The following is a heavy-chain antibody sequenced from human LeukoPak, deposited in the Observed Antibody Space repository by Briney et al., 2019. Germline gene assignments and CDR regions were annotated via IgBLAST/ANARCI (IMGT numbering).Heavy chain of an antibody. V-gene: IGHV3-21*01. CDR3: ARNKLGISEKYVDV. CDR2: ISSSSSYI. CDR1: GFTFSSYS. J-gene: IGHJ6*03. Sequence: PGGSLRLSCAASGFTFSSYSMNWVRQAPGKGLEWVSSISSSSSYIYYADSVKGRFTISRDNAKNSLYLQMNSLRAEDAAVYYCARNKLGISEKYVDVWDKGTTVTISS. D-gene: IGHD7-27*01.